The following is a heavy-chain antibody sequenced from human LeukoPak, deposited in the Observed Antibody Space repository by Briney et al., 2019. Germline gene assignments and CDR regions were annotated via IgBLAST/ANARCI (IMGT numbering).Heavy chain of an antibody. D-gene: IGHD5-24*01. J-gene: IGHJ4*02. CDR1: GGSISSHY. Sequence: SETLSLTCTVSGGSISSHYWSWIRQPPGKGLEWMGYIYDSGSTNYNPSPKSRVTIPVYTSNNQFSLKLSSVTAADTAVYYCARGTSRDGYNVYFDYWGQGTLVTVSS. V-gene: IGHV4-59*11. CDR3: ARGTSRDGYNVYFDY. CDR2: IYDSGST.